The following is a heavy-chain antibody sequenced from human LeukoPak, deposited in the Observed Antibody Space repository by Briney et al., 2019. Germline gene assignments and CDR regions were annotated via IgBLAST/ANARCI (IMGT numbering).Heavy chain of an antibody. D-gene: IGHD3-3*01. J-gene: IGHJ4*02. Sequence: GGSLRLSCAASGFTFSSHWMHWVRQAPGKGLVWVSRINSDGSSISYADSVKGRFTISRDNAKNTLYLQMNSLRAEDTAVYYCAKDPREWSSQGDYWGQGTLVTVSS. CDR1: GFTFSSHW. CDR3: AKDPREWSSQGDY. CDR2: INSDGSSI. V-gene: IGHV3-74*01.